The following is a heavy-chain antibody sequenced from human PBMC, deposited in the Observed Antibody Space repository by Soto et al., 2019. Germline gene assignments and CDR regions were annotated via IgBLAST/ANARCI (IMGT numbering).Heavy chain of an antibody. CDR1: GYTFSNYG. Sequence: QVQLVQSGAEVKKPGASVTVSCKTSGYTFSNYGINWVRQAPGQGLEWMGWISGYNGNTNYAQTGQGRGTMTTDTSTGTVYRELRSLKSDATAIYYCSRFIMVGGWFDPNYYHGMDVWGQGTTVTVSS. J-gene: IGHJ6*02. CDR2: ISGYNGNT. CDR3: SRFIMVGGWFDPNYYHGMDV. V-gene: IGHV1-18*01. D-gene: IGHD6-19*01.